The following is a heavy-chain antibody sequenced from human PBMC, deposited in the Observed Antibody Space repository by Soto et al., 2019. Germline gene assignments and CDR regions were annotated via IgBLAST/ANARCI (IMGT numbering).Heavy chain of an antibody. D-gene: IGHD3-16*02. CDR1: GFTVSSNY. J-gene: IGHJ4*02. CDR2: IYSGGRT. CDR3: ARYYDYVWGSYRYSYCYS. Sequence: EVQLVETGGGLIQPGGSLRLSCAASGFTVSSNYMSWVRQAPGKGLEWVSVIYSGGRTYYADSVKGRFTISRDNAKNTLYRQMNSLRAEDTAVYDCARYYDYVWGSYRYSYCYSWGQGTMVTVSS. V-gene: IGHV3-53*02.